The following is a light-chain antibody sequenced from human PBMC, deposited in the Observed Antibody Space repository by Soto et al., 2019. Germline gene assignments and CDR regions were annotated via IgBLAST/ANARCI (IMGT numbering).Light chain of an antibody. CDR3: QLFGSSPRYT. J-gene: IGKJ2*01. V-gene: IGKV3-20*01. Sequence: ERVMTQSPATLSVSPGERATLSCRASESVSSHLAWYQQKPGQPPRLLIYGASSRATGIPDRFSGSGSGTDFTLIISRLEPEDFAVYYCQLFGSSPRYTFGQGTKVDIK. CDR1: ESVSSH. CDR2: GAS.